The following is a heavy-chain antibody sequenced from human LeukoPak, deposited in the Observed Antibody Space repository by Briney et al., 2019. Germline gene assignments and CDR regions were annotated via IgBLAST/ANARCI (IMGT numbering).Heavy chain of an antibody. CDR1: GGSFNSDDYY. J-gene: IGHJ4*02. CDR3: ASGPRNYYYSGSYHY. Sequence: SETLSLSCGVSGGSFNSDDYYWNWIRQPPGRGLEWIGYIYYGGNTNYNPSLRSRVTISMDTSKNQFSLKVNSVTAADTAVYFCASGPRNYYYSGSYHYWGQGTLVTVSS. V-gene: IGHV4-61*08. D-gene: IGHD3-10*01. CDR2: IYYGGNT.